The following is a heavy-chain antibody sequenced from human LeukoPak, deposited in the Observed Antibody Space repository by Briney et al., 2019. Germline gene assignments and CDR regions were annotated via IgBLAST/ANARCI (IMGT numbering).Heavy chain of an antibody. D-gene: IGHD1-14*01. CDR1: GFTFSSYA. Sequence: GGSLRLSCGASGFTFSSYAMSLVRQAPGKGLEWVSAISGSGGSTYYADSVKGRFTISRDNSKNTLYLQMNSLRAEDTAVYYCGKDPEESDAFDIWGQGTMVTVSS. CDR3: GKDPEESDAFDI. V-gene: IGHV3-23*01. J-gene: IGHJ3*02. CDR2: ISGSGGST.